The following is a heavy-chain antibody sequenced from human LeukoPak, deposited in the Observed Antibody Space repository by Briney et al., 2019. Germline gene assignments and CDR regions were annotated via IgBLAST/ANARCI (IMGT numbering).Heavy chain of an antibody. Sequence: GGSLRLSCAESGFTFSNYGMHWVRQAPGKGLEWVALIWYDGSNKYYTDSVKGRLTISRDNSKDTLFLQMNSLRAEDTAVYYCAREGPRGNSQFDYWGQGTLVTVSS. D-gene: IGHD2/OR15-2a*01. CDR3: AREGPRGNSQFDY. CDR2: IWYDGSNK. V-gene: IGHV3-33*01. J-gene: IGHJ4*02. CDR1: GFTFSNYG.